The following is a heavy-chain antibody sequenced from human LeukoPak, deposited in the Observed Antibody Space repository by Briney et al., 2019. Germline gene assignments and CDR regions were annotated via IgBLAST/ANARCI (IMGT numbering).Heavy chain of an antibody. CDR2: ISGSGGST. Sequence: GGSLRLSCAASGFTFSTHAMSWVRQAPGKGLERVSAISGSGGSTYYADSVKGRFTISRDNSKNTLYLQMNSLRAEDTAVYYCASHHYYDSSGLDDYFDYWGQGTLVTVSS. V-gene: IGHV3-23*01. D-gene: IGHD3-22*01. J-gene: IGHJ4*02. CDR1: GFTFSTHA. CDR3: ASHHYYDSSGLDDYFDY.